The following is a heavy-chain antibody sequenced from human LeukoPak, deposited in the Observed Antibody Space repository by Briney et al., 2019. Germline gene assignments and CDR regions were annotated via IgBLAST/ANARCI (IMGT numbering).Heavy chain of an antibody. CDR2: IRGGGET. V-gene: IGHV3-23*01. D-gene: IGHD1-1*01. CDR3: AKANWVSNADAVW. Sequence: GGSLRLSCAASGFSFSNYAMSWVRQAPARGPELVSSIRGGGETCYADSVKGRFTLSRDDSRNTVYLQLNNLRVEDTAIYYCAKANWVSNADAVWWGQGTQVTVSS. J-gene: IGHJ4*02. CDR1: GFSFSNYA.